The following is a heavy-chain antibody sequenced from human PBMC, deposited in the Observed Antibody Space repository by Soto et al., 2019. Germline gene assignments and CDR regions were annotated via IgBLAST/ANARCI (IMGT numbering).Heavy chain of an antibody. V-gene: IGHV2-5*02. CDR2: IYWDDDK. D-gene: IGHD3-9*01. Sequence: QITLKESGPTLVNPTQTLALTCNFSGFSLRSRKMGVGWIRQPPGKALEWLALIYWDDDKRYRPSLNNRLTITKDTSKNQVLLTMTNLDPVDTATYYCAHTGYYDLLTFDYWGQGTLVTVSS. CDR3: AHTGYYDLLTFDY. J-gene: IGHJ4*02. CDR1: GFSLRSRKMG.